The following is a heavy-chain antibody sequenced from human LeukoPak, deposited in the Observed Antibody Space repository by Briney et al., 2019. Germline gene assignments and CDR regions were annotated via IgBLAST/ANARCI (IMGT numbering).Heavy chain of an antibody. CDR3: ARILGITGRYYFDY. D-gene: IGHD1-20*01. J-gene: IGHJ4*02. CDR2: IKQDGSEK. CDR1: GFTFSSYW. Sequence: GSLRLSCAASGFTFSSYWMSWVRQAPGKGLEWVANIKQDGSEKYYVDSVKGRFTISRDNAKNSLYLQMNSLRAKDTAVYYCARILGITGRYYFDYWGQGTLVTVSS. V-gene: IGHV3-7*01.